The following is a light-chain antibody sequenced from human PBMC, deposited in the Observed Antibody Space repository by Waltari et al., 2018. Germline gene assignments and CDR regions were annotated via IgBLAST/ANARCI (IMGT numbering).Light chain of an antibody. V-gene: IGKV1-8*01. CDR3: QQYYSYLHT. Sequence: AIRMTQSPSSLSASTGDRVTITCRASQGISSYLAWYQQKPGKAPKLLIYAASTSQSGVPSRFSGSGSGTDFTLTISCLQSEDFATYYCQQYYSYLHTFGQGTKLEIK. CDR1: QGISSY. CDR2: AAS. J-gene: IGKJ2*01.